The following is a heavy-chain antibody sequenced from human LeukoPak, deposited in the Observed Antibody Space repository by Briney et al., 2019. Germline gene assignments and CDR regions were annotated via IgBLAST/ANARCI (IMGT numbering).Heavy chain of an antibody. V-gene: IGHV3-30*18. CDR1: GFTFSSYG. J-gene: IGHJ4*02. CDR3: AKDSVYYDSSGHSDY. Sequence: PGRSLRLSCAASGFTFSSYGMHWVRQAPGKGLEWVAVISYDGSNKYYADSVKGRFTISRDNSKNTLYLQMNSLRAEDTAVYYCAKDSVYYDSSGHSDYWGQGTLVTVSS. D-gene: IGHD3-22*01. CDR2: ISYDGSNK.